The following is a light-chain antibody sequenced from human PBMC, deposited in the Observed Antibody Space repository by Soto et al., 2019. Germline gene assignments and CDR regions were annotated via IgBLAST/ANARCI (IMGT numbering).Light chain of an antibody. V-gene: IGKV3-20*01. CDR1: QSVASPY. Sequence: EIVLTQSPGTLSLSPGERATLFCGASQSVASPYLAWYQQKPGQAPRLLIYGASSRAAGIPNRFSVSGSGTDFTLTISRLEPEDFAVYYCQQYGNSPETFGQGTKVEIK. CDR2: GAS. CDR3: QQYGNSPET. J-gene: IGKJ1*01.